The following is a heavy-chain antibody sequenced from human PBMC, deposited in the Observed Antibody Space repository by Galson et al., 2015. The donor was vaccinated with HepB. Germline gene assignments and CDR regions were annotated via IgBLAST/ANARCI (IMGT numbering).Heavy chain of an antibody. CDR3: ASYSGYERDDAFDI. J-gene: IGHJ3*02. Sequence: QVQLLESGPGLVKPSETLSLTCTVSGGSISSYYWSWIRQPPGKGLEWLGYIYYSGSTNYNPSLKSRVTISVDTSNDQCALKLSSVTAADTDVYYCASYSGYERDDAFDIWGKGTMVTVSS. CDR2: IYYSGST. V-gene: IGHV4-59*01. CDR1: GGSISSYY. D-gene: IGHD5-12*01.